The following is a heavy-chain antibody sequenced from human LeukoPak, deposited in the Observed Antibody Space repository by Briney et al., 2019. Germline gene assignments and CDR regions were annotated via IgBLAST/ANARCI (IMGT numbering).Heavy chain of an antibody. J-gene: IGHJ4*02. V-gene: IGHV3-11*04. CDR2: ITNSGSTI. CDR1: GFTFSDYY. Sequence: GGSLRLSCAASGFTFSDYYMSWIRQAPGKGLEWVSYITNSGSTIYYADSVKGRFTISRDNAKNSLYLQMNSLRAEDTAVYYCARDRGTVTTLQYFDYWGQGALVTVSS. CDR3: ARDRGTVTTLQYFDY. D-gene: IGHD4-17*01.